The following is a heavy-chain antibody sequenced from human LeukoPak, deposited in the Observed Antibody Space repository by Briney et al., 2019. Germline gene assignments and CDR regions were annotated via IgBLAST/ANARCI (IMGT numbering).Heavy chain of an antibody. J-gene: IGHJ4*02. CDR3: ALGISEVYFDY. CDR1: GGTFSRYA. V-gene: IGHV1-69*10. CDR2: IIPMFGIA. D-gene: IGHD3-16*01. Sequence: SVKVSCKASGGTFSRYAISWVRQAPGQGLEWMGGIIPMFGIANYAQKFQGRVTITADKSTSTAYMELSSLRSEDTAVYYCALGISEVYFDYWGQGTLVTVSS.